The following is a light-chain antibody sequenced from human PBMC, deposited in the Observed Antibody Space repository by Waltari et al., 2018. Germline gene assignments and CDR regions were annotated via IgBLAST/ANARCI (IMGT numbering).Light chain of an antibody. Sequence: DIQMTPSPSSLSASVGDRVTITCQLSQDISNCLNRYQQKPGIAPKLLIYDASKLKTVVPSRFSGGGSGTDFTFTINRLQPEDSATYYCQQYDHRPLFTFGPWTKVNVK. J-gene: IGKJ3*01. V-gene: IGKV1-33*01. CDR2: DAS. CDR1: QDISNC. CDR3: QQYDHRPLFT.